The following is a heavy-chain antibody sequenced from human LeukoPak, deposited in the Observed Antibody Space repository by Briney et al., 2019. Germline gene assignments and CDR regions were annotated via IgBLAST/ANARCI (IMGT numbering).Heavy chain of an antibody. D-gene: IGHD2-21*01. CDR1: GFTFSDYY. Sequence: GGSLRLSCVASGFTFSDYYMSWIRQAPGKGLEWVSYISSSGSTIYYADSVKGRFTISRDNAKNSLYLQMNSLRAEDTAVYYCARDLGPYSTYYYYGMDVWGQGTTVTVSS. CDR3: ARDLGPYSTYYYYGMDV. J-gene: IGHJ6*02. V-gene: IGHV3-11*01. CDR2: ISSSGSTI.